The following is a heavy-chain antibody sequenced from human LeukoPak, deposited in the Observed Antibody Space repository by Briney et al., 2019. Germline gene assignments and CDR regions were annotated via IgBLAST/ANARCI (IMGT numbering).Heavy chain of an antibody. Sequence: GGSLRLSCAASGFTFSSYEMNWVRQAPGKGLEWVSYISSSGSTIYYADSVKGRFTISRDNAKNSLYLQMNSLRAEDTAVYYRARDSWSGYSYDYFDYWGQGTLVTVSS. D-gene: IGHD5-18*01. J-gene: IGHJ4*02. CDR3: ARDSWSGYSYDYFDY. V-gene: IGHV3-48*03. CDR1: GFTFSSYE. CDR2: ISSSGSTI.